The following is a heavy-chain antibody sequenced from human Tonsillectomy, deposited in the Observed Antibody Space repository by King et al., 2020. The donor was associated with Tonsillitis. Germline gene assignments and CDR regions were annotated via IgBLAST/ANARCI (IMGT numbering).Heavy chain of an antibody. J-gene: IGHJ6*02. V-gene: IGHV3-23*04. Sequence: VQLVESGGGLVQPGGSLRLSCSASGFTFRYYGMSWVLQAPGKGLAGGSVIRGSCGSTYYADSLKGRFTSSRDNSKNTLYLQMNSLRAEDTAVYYCAKDPTAHVAYYYYAMDVWGQGTTVTVSS. CDR2: IRGSCGST. CDR1: GFTFRYYG. CDR3: AKDPTAHVAYYYYAMDV.